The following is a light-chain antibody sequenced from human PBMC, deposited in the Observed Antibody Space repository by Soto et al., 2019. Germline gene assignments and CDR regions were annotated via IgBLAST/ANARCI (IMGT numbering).Light chain of an antibody. CDR3: QQYTSHWT. J-gene: IGKJ1*01. V-gene: IGKV1-5*01. Sequence: GDRVTITCRASQSTSSWLAWYQQKPGRAPKLLIYDVSILESGDPSRFSGSGSGTEFTLTISSLQPDDFATYYCQQYTSHWTFGQGTKVEIK. CDR2: DVS. CDR1: QSTSSW.